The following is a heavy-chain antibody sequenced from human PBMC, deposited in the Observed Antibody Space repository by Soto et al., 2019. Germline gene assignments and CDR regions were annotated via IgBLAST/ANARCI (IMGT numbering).Heavy chain of an antibody. D-gene: IGHD3-9*01. J-gene: IGHJ5*02. CDR1: GFPFSSYW. CDR2: IKEDGSDK. Sequence: EVHLVDSGGGLVQPGGSLRLSCVASGFPFSSYWMSWVRQAPGKGLEWVANIKEDGSDKYYVDSVKGRFTISRDNAKNSRYLQINSLRVEDTAVYYCVGVSLTGSWGQGTLVAVSS. V-gene: IGHV3-7*01. CDR3: VGVSLTGS.